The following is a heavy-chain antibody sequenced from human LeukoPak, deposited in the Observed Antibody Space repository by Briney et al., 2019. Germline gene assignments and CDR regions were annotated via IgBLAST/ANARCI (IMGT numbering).Heavy chain of an antibody. CDR2: IIPIFGTA. J-gene: IGHJ5*02. CDR3: ARDKSTGLVITNWFDP. V-gene: IGHV1-69*13. CDR1: GGTFSSYA. Sequence: ASVKVSCKASGGTFSSYAISWVRQAPGQGLEWMGGIIPIFGTANYAQKFQGRVTITADESTSTAYMELSSLRSEDTAVYYCARDKSTGLVITNWFDPWGQGTLVTDSS. D-gene: IGHD3/OR15-3a*01.